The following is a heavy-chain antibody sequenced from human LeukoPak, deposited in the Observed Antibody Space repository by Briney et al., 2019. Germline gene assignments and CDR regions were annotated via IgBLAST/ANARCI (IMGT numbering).Heavy chain of an antibody. CDR3: ARQGPSFDY. V-gene: IGHV5-51*01. Sequence: GESLKISCEASGYRFTSYWIGWVRQMPGRGLEWMGIIHPGDSDDKYSPSFEGQVTFSADKSITTAYLQWSSLKASDTAMYYCARQGPSFDYWGQGTLVTVSS. CDR1: GYRFTSYW. CDR2: IHPGDSDD. J-gene: IGHJ4*02.